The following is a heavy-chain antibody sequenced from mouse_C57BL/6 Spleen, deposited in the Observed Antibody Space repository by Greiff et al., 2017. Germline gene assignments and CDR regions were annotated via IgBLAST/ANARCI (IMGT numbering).Heavy chain of an antibody. CDR2: INPNHGGT. Sequence: VHLQQSGPELVKPGASVKMSCKASGYTFTDYTMHWVKQSHGKSLEWIGYINPNHGGTRYNQKFKGKATLTVYQSASTAYMELRSLTSEDSAVYYCARDYYAMDYWGQGTSVTVSS. J-gene: IGHJ4*01. CDR3: ARDYYAMDY. CDR1: GYTFTDYT. V-gene: IGHV1-22*01.